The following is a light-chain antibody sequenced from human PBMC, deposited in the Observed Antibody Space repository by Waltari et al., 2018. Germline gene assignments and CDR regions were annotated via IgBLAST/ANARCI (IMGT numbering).Light chain of an antibody. Sequence: DIVMTQSPDSLAVPLGERATINCKSSQSLLYNFNNKSFLAWYQQKPGQPPKMLIYWASSRESGVPARFSGGESGTDFTLTISSLQAEDVALYYCQQHYATPRTFGQGTKVEI. J-gene: IGKJ1*01. CDR2: WAS. CDR1: QSLLYNFNNKSF. V-gene: IGKV4-1*01. CDR3: QQHYATPRT.